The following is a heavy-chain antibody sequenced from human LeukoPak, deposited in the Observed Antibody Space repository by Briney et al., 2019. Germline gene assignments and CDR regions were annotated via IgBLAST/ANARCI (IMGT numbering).Heavy chain of an antibody. CDR3: ARVDSSGYYQKLDY. Sequence: GGSLRLSCAASGFTFDDYGMSWVRQAPGKGLDWVSGINWNGGSTGYADSVKGRFTISRDNAKNSLYLQMNSLRAEDTALYYCARVDSSGYYQKLDYWGQGTLVTVSS. CDR1: GFTFDDYG. V-gene: IGHV3-20*04. D-gene: IGHD3-22*01. CDR2: INWNGGST. J-gene: IGHJ4*02.